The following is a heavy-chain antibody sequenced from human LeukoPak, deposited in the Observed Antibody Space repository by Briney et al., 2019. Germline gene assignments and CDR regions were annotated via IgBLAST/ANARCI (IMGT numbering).Heavy chain of an antibody. CDR1: GYTFTDYY. CDR3: AREGNGLLSKDLDY. V-gene: IGHV1-2*02. CDR2: INPRDGGT. Sequence: ASVKVSCKGSGYTFTDYYLHWVRQAPGQGLEWVGYINPRDGGTSSPPNFRGRVTMTTDASSSTVYMELSRLSSDDTAIYYCAREGNGLLSKDLDYWGQGTLVTVSS. D-gene: IGHD2-15*01. J-gene: IGHJ4*02.